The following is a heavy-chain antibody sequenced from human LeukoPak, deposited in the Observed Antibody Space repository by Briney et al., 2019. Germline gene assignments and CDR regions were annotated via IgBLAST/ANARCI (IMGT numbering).Heavy chain of an antibody. D-gene: IGHD6-19*01. CDR1: GFTFDDYA. J-gene: IGHJ4*02. CDR2: ISWNSGSI. V-gene: IGHV3-9*01. CDR3: AKDSSGWNNFDY. Sequence: GRSLRLSCAASGFTFDDYAMHWVRQAPGKGLEWVSGISWNSGSIGYADSVKGRFTISRDNAKNSLYLQMYSLRAEDTALYYCAKDSSGWNNFDYWGQGTLVTVSS.